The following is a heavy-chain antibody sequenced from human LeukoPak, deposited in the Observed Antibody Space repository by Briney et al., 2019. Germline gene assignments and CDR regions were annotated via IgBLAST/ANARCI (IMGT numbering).Heavy chain of an antibody. CDR1: GYTFTSYG. J-gene: IGHJ6*03. V-gene: IGHV1-18*01. CDR2: ISASNGNT. CDR3: ARDRHRRILTLRVYYYYMGV. D-gene: IGHD2-15*01. Sequence: WAAVKVSCQACGYTFTSYGIRWVGQPPAQGLAWMGWISASNGNTNFAQKLQGRVTMTTDTSTSTAYMELRSVRSDDTAVYYCARDRHRRILTLRVYYYYMGVWGKGTTVTVSS.